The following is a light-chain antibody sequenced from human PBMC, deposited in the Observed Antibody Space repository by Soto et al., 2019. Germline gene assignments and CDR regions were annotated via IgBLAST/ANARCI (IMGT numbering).Light chain of an antibody. J-gene: IGKJ1*01. CDR3: QQYGSSPRT. CDR2: GAS. CDR1: QSISSNY. Sequence: EIVLTQSPGTLSMSPGERATLSCRASQSISSNYLAWYQQKPGQAPMLLIYGASSRATGIPDRFSGSGSGTDFSLNISRLEAEDFAVYYCQQYGSSPRTFGQGTKVEFK. V-gene: IGKV3-20*01.